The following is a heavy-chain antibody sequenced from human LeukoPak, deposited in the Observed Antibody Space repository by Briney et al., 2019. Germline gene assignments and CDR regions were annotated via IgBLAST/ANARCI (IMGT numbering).Heavy chain of an antibody. V-gene: IGHV3-23*01. CDR1: GFTFSSYA. Sequence: GGSLRLSCAASGFTFSSYAMSWVRQAPGKGLEWVSAISGSGGSTYYADSVEGRFTISRDNSKNTLYLQMNSLRAEDTAVYYCARSDDGSGSYDFDYWGQGTLVTVSS. D-gene: IGHD3-10*01. CDR2: ISGSGGST. CDR3: ARSDDGSGSYDFDY. J-gene: IGHJ4*02.